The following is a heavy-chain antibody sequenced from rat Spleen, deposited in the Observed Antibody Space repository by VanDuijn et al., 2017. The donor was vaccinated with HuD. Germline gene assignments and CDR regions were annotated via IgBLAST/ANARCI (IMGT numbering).Heavy chain of an antibody. V-gene: IGHV5-22*01. Sequence: EVQLVESGGGLVQPGRSIKLSCAASGFTFSNYDMAWVRQAPTKGLEWVASISYEGISTFYGDSVKGRFTISRDNAKNTQYLQMDSLRSEDTATYYCARSPMAAYVMDAWGQGASVTVSS. CDR2: ISYEGIST. J-gene: IGHJ4*01. CDR3: ARSPMAAYVMDA. D-gene: IGHD1-12*02. CDR1: GFTFSNYD.